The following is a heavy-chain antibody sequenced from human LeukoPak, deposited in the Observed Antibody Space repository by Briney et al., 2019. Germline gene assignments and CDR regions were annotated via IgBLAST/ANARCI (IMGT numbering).Heavy chain of an antibody. CDR3: ARRAYDFWSGSQIYGMGV. CDR2: MSPNSGNT. V-gene: IGHV1-8*01. Sequence: ASVKVSCKASGYTFTSYDINWVRQATGQGLEWMGWMSPNSGNTGYAQKLQGRVTMTRNTSISTAYMELSSLRSEGTAVYYCARRAYDFWSGSQIYGMGVWGQGTTVTVSS. D-gene: IGHD3-3*01. CDR1: GYTFTSYD. J-gene: IGHJ6*02.